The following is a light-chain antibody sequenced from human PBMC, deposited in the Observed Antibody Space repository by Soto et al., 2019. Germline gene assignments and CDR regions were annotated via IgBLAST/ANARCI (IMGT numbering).Light chain of an antibody. CDR3: QQYSRLPRT. J-gene: IGKJ1*01. CDR2: GAS. V-gene: IGKV3-20*01. Sequence: ESVLTQSPGTLSVYPGESATLACRASQSVRSNYLAWYQQKPGQPPRLLIYGASSRATGIPDRFSGSVSGADFTLTILRLEPEDFAVYYCQQYSRLPRTFGQGTRVDIK. CDR1: QSVRSNY.